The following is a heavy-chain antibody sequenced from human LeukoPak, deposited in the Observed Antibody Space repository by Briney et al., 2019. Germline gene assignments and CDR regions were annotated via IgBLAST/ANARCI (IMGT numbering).Heavy chain of an antibody. CDR2: IYTSGST. CDR1: GVSISSSSYY. V-gene: IGHV4-61*02. CDR3: ARDLGITDAFDI. D-gene: IGHD3-16*01. J-gene: IGHJ3*02. Sequence: PSETLSLTCTVSGVSISSSSYYWSWIRQPAGKGLEWIGRIYTSGSTNYNPSLKSRVTISVDTSKNQFSLKLSSVTAADTAVYYCARDLGITDAFDIWGQGTMVTDSS.